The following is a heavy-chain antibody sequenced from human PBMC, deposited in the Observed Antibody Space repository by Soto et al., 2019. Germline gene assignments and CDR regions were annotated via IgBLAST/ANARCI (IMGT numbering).Heavy chain of an antibody. CDR3: ARLGLNWNDVDY. J-gene: IGHJ4*02. D-gene: IGHD1-20*01. CDR2: IYYSGST. CDR1: GGSISSSSYY. V-gene: IGHV4-39*01. Sequence: QLQLQESGPGLVKPSETLSLTCTVSGGSISSSSYYWGWIRQPPGKGLEWIGSIYYSGSTYYNPSLKSRVTISVDTSKNQFSLKLSSVTAADTAVYYCARLGLNWNDVDYWGQGTLVTVSS.